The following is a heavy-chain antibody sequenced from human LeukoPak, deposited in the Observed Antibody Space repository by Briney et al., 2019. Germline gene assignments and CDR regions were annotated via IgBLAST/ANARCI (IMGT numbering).Heavy chain of an antibody. D-gene: IGHD3-3*01. CDR3: ARVPPYYDFWSGYFDY. V-gene: IGHV4-59*01. Sequence: SETLSLTCTVSGGSIRSYYWSWIRQPPGKGLEWIGYIYYRGSTNYNPSLKSRVTISVDTSKNQFSLKLSSVTAADTAVYYCARVPPYYDFWSGYFDYWGQGTLVTVSS. CDR2: IYYRGST. CDR1: GGSIRSYY. J-gene: IGHJ4*02.